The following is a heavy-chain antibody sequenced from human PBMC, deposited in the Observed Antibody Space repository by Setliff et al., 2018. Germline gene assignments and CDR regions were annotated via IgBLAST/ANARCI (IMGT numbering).Heavy chain of an antibody. Sequence: PSETLSLTCTVYGGSLSDYYWSWIRQPPGKGLEWIVEINHSGSTNYSPSLKSRVTISVDVSKNQLSLKLSSVTAADTAAYYCRFWDGSYKNDYWGQGTLVTVSS. CDR3: RFWDGSYKNDY. CDR2: INHSGST. V-gene: IGHV4-34*01. D-gene: IGHD3-3*01. CDR1: GGSLSDYY. J-gene: IGHJ4*02.